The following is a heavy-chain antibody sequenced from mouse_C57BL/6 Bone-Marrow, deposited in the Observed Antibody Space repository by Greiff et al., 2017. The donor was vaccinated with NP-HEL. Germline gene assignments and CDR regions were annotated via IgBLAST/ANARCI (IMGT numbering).Heavy chain of an antibody. J-gene: IGHJ2*01. CDR1: GYAFSSYW. CDR2: IYPGDGDT. CDR3: ARGNDGYYVRFDY. V-gene: IGHV1-80*01. D-gene: IGHD2-3*01. Sequence: QVQLQQSGAELVKPGASVKISCKASGYAFSSYWMNWVKQRPGKGLEWIGQIYPGDGDTNYNGKFKGKATLTADKSSSTAYMQLSSLTSEDSAVYFCARGNDGYYVRFDYWGQGTTLTVSS.